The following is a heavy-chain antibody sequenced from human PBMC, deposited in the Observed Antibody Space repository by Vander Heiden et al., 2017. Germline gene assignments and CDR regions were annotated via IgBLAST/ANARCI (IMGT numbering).Heavy chain of an antibody. J-gene: IGHJ5*02. CDR1: GGTFSSYA. Sequence: QVQLVQSGAEVKKPGSSVKVSCKASGGTFSSYAISWVRQAPGHGLEWLGGIIPLFGTANYAQKVHVRVTITAVEFTSAADMKLSSLRSEGMAVYYCAMSPYYYDSSGYYPADWFDPWGQGTLVTVSS. CDR2: IIPLFGTA. D-gene: IGHD3-22*01. V-gene: IGHV1-69*01. CDR3: AMSPYYYDSSGYYPADWFDP.